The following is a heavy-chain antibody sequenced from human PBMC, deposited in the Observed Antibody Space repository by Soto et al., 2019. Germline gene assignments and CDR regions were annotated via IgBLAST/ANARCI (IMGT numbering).Heavy chain of an antibody. CDR1: GITFSTYR. D-gene: IGHD3-3*01. J-gene: IGHJ4*02. CDR2: IKSDGTVT. Sequence: EVQLVESGGGLVQPGGSLRLSCVVSGITFSTYRMHWVRQAPGKGLVWVSHIKSDGTVTHYMDSVRGRFIISRDNAKNTLFLQMNSLRAEDTAVYYCARENYDFWSGYYLDYWGQGTLVTVSS. CDR3: ARENYDFWSGYYLDY. V-gene: IGHV3-74*01.